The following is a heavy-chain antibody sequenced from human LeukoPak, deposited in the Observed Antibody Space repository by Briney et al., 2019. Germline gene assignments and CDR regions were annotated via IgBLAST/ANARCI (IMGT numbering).Heavy chain of an antibody. Sequence: SETLSLTCAVSGGSISSSNWWSWVRQPPGKGLEWSGEIYHSGSTNYNPSLKSRVTISVDKSKNQFSLKLSSVTAADTAVYYFARGPPEFALLDYWGPRTQVTGSS. J-gene: IGHJ4*03. CDR2: IYHSGST. CDR3: ARGPPEFALLDY. V-gene: IGHV4-4*02. CDR1: GGSISSSNW. D-gene: IGHD3-10*01.